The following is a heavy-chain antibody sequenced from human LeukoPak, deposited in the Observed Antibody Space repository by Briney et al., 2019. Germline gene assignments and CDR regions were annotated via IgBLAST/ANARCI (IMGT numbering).Heavy chain of an antibody. Sequence: PGGPLRLSCAASGVTFSGYSMNWVRQAPGKGLEWVSAITATSLHIYYADSVKGRFTISRDNAKNSLYLQMNSLRAEDTAVYYCARKWELDYWGQGTLVTVSS. V-gene: IGHV3-21*04. CDR3: ARKWELDY. D-gene: IGHD1-26*01. CDR1: GVTFSGYS. J-gene: IGHJ4*02. CDR2: ITATSLHI.